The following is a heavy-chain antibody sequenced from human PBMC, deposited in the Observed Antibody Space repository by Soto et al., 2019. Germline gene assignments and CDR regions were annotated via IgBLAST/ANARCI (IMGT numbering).Heavy chain of an antibody. CDR3: ARATGYDTYYYYGMDV. V-gene: IGHV4-59*01. J-gene: IGHJ6*02. CDR2: IFYSGST. CDR1: GGSIRSYY. Sequence: SETLSLTCTVSGGSIRSYYWTWVRQPPGKGLEWLGYIFYSGSTFYNPSLKSRVTISVDTSKNQFSLKLSSVTAADTAVYYCARATGYDTYYYYGMDVWGQGTTVTVSS. D-gene: IGHD5-12*01.